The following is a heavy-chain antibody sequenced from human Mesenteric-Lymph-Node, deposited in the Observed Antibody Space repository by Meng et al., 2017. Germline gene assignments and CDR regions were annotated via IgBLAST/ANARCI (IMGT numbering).Heavy chain of an antibody. CDR1: GGSISSTSYY. CDR3: ARQIFEFGYGGNSPFDY. J-gene: IGHJ4*02. V-gene: IGHV4-39*01. CDR2: IYYSGSN. D-gene: IGHD4-23*01. Sequence: QLQLQESGLGLVKPSETLSRTCTVSGGSISSTSYYWGWIRQPPGKGPEWIGSIYYSGSNYHNPSLKSRLTISVDTSKSQLALKLSSVTAADTAVYYCARQIFEFGYGGNSPFDYLGQGTLVTVSS.